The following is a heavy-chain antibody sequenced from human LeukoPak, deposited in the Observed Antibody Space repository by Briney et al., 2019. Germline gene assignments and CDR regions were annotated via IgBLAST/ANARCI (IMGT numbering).Heavy chain of an antibody. CDR3: ARGVVVAATLGYYYYGMDV. Sequence: SETLSLTCAVYGGSFSGYYWSWIRQPPGKGLEWIGEINHSGSTNYNPSLKSRVTISVDTSKNQFSLKLSSVTAADTAVYYCARGVVVAATLGYYYYGMDVWGQGTTVTVSS. CDR1: GGSFSGYY. J-gene: IGHJ6*02. V-gene: IGHV4-34*01. CDR2: INHSGST. D-gene: IGHD2-15*01.